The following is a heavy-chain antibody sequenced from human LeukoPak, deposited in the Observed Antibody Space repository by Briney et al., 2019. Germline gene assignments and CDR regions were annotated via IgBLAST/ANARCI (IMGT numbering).Heavy chain of an antibody. D-gene: IGHD6-19*01. CDR3: ATSGWYLLPGVY. CDR2: INHSGST. J-gene: IGHJ4*02. CDR1: GGSFSGYY. V-gene: IGHV4-34*01. Sequence: SETLSLTCAVYGGSFSGYYWSWIRQPPGKGLEWIGEINHSGSTNYNPSLKSRVTISVDTSKNQFSLKLSSVTAADTAVYYCATSGWYLLPGVYWGQGTLVTVSS.